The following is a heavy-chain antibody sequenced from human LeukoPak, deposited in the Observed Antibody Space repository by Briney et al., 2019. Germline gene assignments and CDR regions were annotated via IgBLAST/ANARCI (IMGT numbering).Heavy chain of an antibody. CDR2: MNPNSGNT. CDR1: GYTFTSYG. CDR3: ARGLQWGAVAGPPYWYFDL. Sequence: ASVKVSCKASGYTFTSYGINWVRQATGQGLEWMGWMNPNSGNTGYAQKFQGRVTITRNTSISTAYMELSSLRSEDTAVYYCARGLQWGAVAGPPYWYFDLWGRGTLVTVSS. J-gene: IGHJ2*01. D-gene: IGHD6-19*01. V-gene: IGHV1-8*03.